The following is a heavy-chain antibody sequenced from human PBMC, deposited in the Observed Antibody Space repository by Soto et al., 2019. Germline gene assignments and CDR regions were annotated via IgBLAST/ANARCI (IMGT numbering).Heavy chain of an antibody. CDR2: IIPILGIA. D-gene: IGHD5-12*01. Sequence: ASVKVSCKASGGTFSSYTISWVRQAPGQGLEWMERIIPILGIANYAQKYQGRVTITADKSTSTAYMELSSLRSEDTAVYYCARDSGYDFGGSYYFDYWGQGTLVTVSS. CDR3: ARDSGYDFGGSYYFDY. J-gene: IGHJ4*02. V-gene: IGHV1-69*04. CDR1: GGTFSSYT.